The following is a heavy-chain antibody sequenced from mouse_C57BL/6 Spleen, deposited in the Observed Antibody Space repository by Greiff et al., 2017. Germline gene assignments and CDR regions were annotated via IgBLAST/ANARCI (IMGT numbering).Heavy chain of an antibody. J-gene: IGHJ4*01. D-gene: IGHD1-1*01. V-gene: IGHV2-2*01. CDR3: ARITTVVATDYAMDY. CDR2: LWSGGST. CDR1: GFSLTSYG. Sequence: VQLQQSGPGLVQPSQSLSITCTVSGFSLTSYGVHWVRQSPGKGLEWLGVLWSGGSTDYNAAFISRLSISKDNSKSQVFFKMNSLQADDTAIYYCARITTVVATDYAMDYWGQGTSVTVSS.